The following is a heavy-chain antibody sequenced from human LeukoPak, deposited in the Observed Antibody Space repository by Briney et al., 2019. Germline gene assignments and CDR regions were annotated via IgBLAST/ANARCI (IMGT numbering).Heavy chain of an antibody. CDR3: ARDCTDGMDV. CDR1: GFTVSSNY. Sequence: GGSLRLSCAASGFTVSSNYMSWVRQAPGKGPEWVSVIYSGGSTYYADSVKGRFTISRHNSKNTLYLQMNSLRAEDTAVYYCARDCTDGMDVWGQGTTVAVSS. J-gene: IGHJ6*02. CDR2: IYSGGST. V-gene: IGHV3-53*04.